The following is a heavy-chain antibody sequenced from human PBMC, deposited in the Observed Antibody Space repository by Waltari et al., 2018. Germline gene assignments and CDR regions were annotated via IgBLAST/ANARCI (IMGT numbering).Heavy chain of an antibody. CDR3: ARGVGASVDAFDI. D-gene: IGHD1-26*01. CDR1: GYTFTGYY. CDR2: INPTSGGT. Sequence: QVQLVQSGAEVKKPGASVKVSCKASGYTFTGYYMHWVRQAPGQGLEWMGRINPTSGGTNYAQKFQGRVTRTRDTSISTAYMELSRLRSDDTAVYYWARGVGASVDAFDIWGQGTMVTVSS. V-gene: IGHV1-2*06. J-gene: IGHJ3*02.